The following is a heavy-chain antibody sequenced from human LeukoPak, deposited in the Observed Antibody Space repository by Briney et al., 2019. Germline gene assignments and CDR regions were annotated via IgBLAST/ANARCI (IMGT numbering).Heavy chain of an antibody. CDR1: GFTFSDYY. Sequence: GGSLRLSCAASGFTFSDYYMSWIRQAPGKGLEWVSYISSSSSYTNYADSVKGRFPISRDNATNSLYLQMNSLRAEDTAVYYCARGAGISGFDYWGQGTLVTVSS. CDR2: ISSSSSYT. CDR3: ARGAGISGFDY. D-gene: IGHD6-25*01. V-gene: IGHV3-11*06. J-gene: IGHJ4*02.